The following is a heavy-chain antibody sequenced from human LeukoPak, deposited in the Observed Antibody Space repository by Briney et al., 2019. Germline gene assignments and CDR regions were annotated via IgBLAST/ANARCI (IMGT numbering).Heavy chain of an antibody. D-gene: IGHD2-15*01. CDR3: ARGHGLWLGYCSGGSCYGSWFDP. Sequence: ASETLSLTCAVYGGSFSGYYWSWIRQPPGKGLEWIGEINHSGSTSYNPSLKSRVTISVDTSKNQFSLKLSSVTAADTAVYYCARGHGLWLGYCSGGSCYGSWFDPWGQGTLVTVSS. CDR1: GGSFSGYY. V-gene: IGHV4-34*01. CDR2: INHSGST. J-gene: IGHJ5*02.